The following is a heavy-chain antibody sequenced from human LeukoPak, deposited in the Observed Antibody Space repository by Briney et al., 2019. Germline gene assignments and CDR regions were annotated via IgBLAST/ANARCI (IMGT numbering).Heavy chain of an antibody. CDR3: ARVVRKYGSIDY. CDR1: GGSISSGGYS. V-gene: IGHV4-30-2*01. Sequence: PSETLSLTCAVSGGSISSGGYSWSWIRQPPGKGLEWIGYIYHSGSTYYNPSLKSRVTISVDRSKNQFSLKLSSVTAADTAVYYCARVVRKYGSIDYWGQGTLVTVSS. J-gene: IGHJ4*02. D-gene: IGHD1-14*01. CDR2: IYHSGST.